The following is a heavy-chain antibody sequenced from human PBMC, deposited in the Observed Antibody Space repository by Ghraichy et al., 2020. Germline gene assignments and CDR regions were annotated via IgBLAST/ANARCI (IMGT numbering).Heavy chain of an antibody. J-gene: IGHJ3*02. D-gene: IGHD3-22*01. CDR3: ARGSSYYHDSSGYYNDDAFDI. V-gene: IGHV1-69*06. Sequence: KVSCKASGGTFSSYAVFWVRQAPGQGLEWMGGIIPVFGTANYAQKFQGRVMITADKSTSTAYMELSSLRSEDTAVYYCARGSSYYHDSSGYYNDDAFDIWGQGTMVTVSS. CDR2: IIPVFGTA. CDR1: GGTFSSYA.